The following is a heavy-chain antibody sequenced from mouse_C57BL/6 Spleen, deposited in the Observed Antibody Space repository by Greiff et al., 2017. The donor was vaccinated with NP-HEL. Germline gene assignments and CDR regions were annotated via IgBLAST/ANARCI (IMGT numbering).Heavy chain of an antibody. V-gene: IGHV1-82*01. J-gene: IGHJ1*03. Sequence: QVQLQQSGPELVKPGASVKISCKASGYAFSSSWMHWVKQRPGKGLEWIGRIYPGDGDTNYNGKFKGKATLTADKSSSTAYMQLSSLTSEDSAVYFCAREGMYYYGSSNWYFEVWGKGTTVTVSS. CDR1: GYAFSSSW. CDR2: IYPGDGDT. D-gene: IGHD1-1*01. CDR3: AREGMYYYGSSNWYFEV.